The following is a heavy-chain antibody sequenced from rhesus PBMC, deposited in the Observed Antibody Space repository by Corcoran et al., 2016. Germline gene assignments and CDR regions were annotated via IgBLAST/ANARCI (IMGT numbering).Heavy chain of an antibody. CDR3: AKESIAAAAYYYGLDS. Sequence: EVQLVQSGAEVKRPGESLKISCKTSGYSFTSYWISWVRQMPGKGLEWMGANDPSYSDTRYSPSFHGQVTISADKSISTAYLQWSSLKASDTATYYCAKESIAAAAYYYGLDSWGQGVVVTVSS. CDR1: GYSFTSYW. CDR2: NDPSYSDT. V-gene: IGHV5-2*01. J-gene: IGHJ6*01. D-gene: IGHD6-25*01.